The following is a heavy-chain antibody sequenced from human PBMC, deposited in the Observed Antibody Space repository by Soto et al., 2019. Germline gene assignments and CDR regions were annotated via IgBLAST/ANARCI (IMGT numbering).Heavy chain of an antibody. Sequence: GGSLRLSCAASGFTFSSYGMHWVRQAPGKGLEWVAVISYDGSNKYYADSVKGRFTISRDNSKNTLYLQMNSLRAEDTAVYYCAKDHSGWLRHLYYYFDYWGQGTLVTVSS. CDR1: GFTFSSYG. D-gene: IGHD5-12*01. V-gene: IGHV3-30*18. CDR3: AKDHSGWLRHLYYYFDY. CDR2: ISYDGSNK. J-gene: IGHJ4*02.